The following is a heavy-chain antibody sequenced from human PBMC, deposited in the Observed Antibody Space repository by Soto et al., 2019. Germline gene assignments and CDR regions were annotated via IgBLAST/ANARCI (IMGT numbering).Heavy chain of an antibody. J-gene: IGHJ6*03. CDR1: GFTVSSNY. Sequence: GGSLRLSCAASGFTVSSNYMSWVRQAPGKGLEWVSVIYSGGSTYYADSVKGRFTISRDNSKNTLYLQMNSLRAEDTAVYYCARVSPQYSAYNWNSADYYYMDVSSKGTTVTVSS. CDR3: ARVSPQYSAYNWNSADYYYMDV. D-gene: IGHD1-7*01. V-gene: IGHV3-66*01. CDR2: IYSGGST.